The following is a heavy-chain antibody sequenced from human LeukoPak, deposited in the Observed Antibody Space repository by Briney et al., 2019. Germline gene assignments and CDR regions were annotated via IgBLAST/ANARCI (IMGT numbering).Heavy chain of an antibody. V-gene: IGHV3-74*01. Sequence: GGSLRLSCAASGFTFSSYWMHWVRQAPGKGLVWVSRINSDGSSTRYADSVKGRFTISRDNAKNTLYLQMNSLRAEDTAVYYCARVLKGSGNLGNYFDYWGQGTLVTVSS. J-gene: IGHJ4*02. CDR1: GFTFSSYW. CDR2: INSDGSST. CDR3: ARVLKGSGNLGNYFDY. D-gene: IGHD3-10*01.